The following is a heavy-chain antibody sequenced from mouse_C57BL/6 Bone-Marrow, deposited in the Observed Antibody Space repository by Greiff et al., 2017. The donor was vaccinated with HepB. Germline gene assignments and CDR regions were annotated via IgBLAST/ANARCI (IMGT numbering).Heavy chain of an antibody. V-gene: IGHV1-50*01. CDR3: ARDLDGAY. CDR1: GYTFTSYW. Sequence: VQLQQPGAALVKPGASVKLSCKASGYTFTSYWMQWVKQRPGQGLEWIGEIDPSDSYTNYNQKFTGKATLTVDTASSTAYMQLSSLTSEDSAVYYCARDLDGAYGGQGTLVTVSA. J-gene: IGHJ3*01. CDR2: IDPSDSYT.